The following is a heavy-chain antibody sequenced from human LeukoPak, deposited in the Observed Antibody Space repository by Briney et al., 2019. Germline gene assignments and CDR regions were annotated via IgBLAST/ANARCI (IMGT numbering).Heavy chain of an antibody. CDR3: VKSPGLYYYDSTGYYFDY. J-gene: IGHJ4*02. V-gene: IGHV3-64D*09. D-gene: IGHD3-22*01. CDR2: ISSNGGST. CDR1: GFTFSSYA. Sequence: GGSLRLSCSVSGFTFSSYAMHWVRQAPGKGLEYVSAISSNGGSTYYADSVKGRFTISRDNSKNTLYLQMSSLRAEDTAVYYCVKSPGLYYYDSTGYYFDYWGQGTLATVSS.